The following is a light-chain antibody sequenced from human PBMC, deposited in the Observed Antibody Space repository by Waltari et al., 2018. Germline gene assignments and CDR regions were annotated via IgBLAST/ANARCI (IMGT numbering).Light chain of an antibody. Sequence: DIFLTQSPGTLSLSPGEGATLSCRASQSISRFLAWYQQKPGQAPSLLIYDASTWSTGIPDRFSGSGSGTDFSLTISRLEPEDFAVYYCQKYGTLPATFGQGTKVEIK. CDR3: QKYGTLPAT. CDR2: DAS. J-gene: IGKJ1*01. CDR1: QSISRF. V-gene: IGKV3-20*01.